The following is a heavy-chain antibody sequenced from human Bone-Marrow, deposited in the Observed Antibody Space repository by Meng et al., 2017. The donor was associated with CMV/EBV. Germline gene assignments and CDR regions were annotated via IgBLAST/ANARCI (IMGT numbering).Heavy chain of an antibody. CDR3: ARGFWNPYYEDTHDF. Sequence: GESLKISCAASRFPFIIYDMPWVRQAPGKGLECMTFIRYDGSNHYYAASVKGRFAISRDNSKNTLYLQMNCLRPEDAAVFYCARGFWNPYYEDTHDFWGHGTLVTVSS. V-gene: IGHV3-30*02. CDR1: RFPFIIYD. D-gene: IGHD3-3*01. CDR2: IRYDGSNH. J-gene: IGHJ4*01.